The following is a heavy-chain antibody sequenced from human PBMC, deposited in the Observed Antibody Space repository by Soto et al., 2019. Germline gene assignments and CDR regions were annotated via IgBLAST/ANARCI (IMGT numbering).Heavy chain of an antibody. J-gene: IGHJ6*02. V-gene: IGHV1-18*01. CDR2: ISAYNGNT. CDR3: EREGVDTATGYYYGMDV. D-gene: IGHD5-18*01. Sequence: QVQLVQSGAEVKKPGASVKVSCKASGYTFTSYGISWVRQAPGQGLEWMGWISAYNGNTNYAQKLQGRVTMTTDTSTSTAYMELRSMRSDDTAVSYCEREGVDTATGYYYGMDVWGQGTTVTVSS. CDR1: GYTFTSYG.